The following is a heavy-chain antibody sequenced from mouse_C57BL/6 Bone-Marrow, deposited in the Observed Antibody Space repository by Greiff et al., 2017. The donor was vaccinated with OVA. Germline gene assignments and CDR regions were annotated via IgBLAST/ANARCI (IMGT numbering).Heavy chain of an antibody. CDR2: IDPENGDT. CDR3: TTHPRQCYLFAY. D-gene: IGHD2-12*01. J-gene: IGHJ3*01. Sequence: VQLQQSGAELVRPGASVKLSCTASGFNIKDDYMHWVKQRPEQGLEWIGWIDPENGDTEYASKFQGKATITADTSSNTAYLLLSSLTSEDTAVYYCTTHPRQCYLFAYWGQGTLVTVSA. CDR1: GFNIKDDY. V-gene: IGHV14-4*01.